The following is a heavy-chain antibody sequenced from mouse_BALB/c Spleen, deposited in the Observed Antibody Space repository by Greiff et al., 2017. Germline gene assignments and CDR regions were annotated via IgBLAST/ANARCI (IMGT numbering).Heavy chain of an antibody. CDR2: ISDGGSYT. V-gene: IGHV5-4*02. D-gene: IGHD1-1*01. CDR1: GFTFSDYY. J-gene: IGHJ4*01. CDR3: ARDRDYYGSFYAMDY. Sequence: DVKLVESGGGLVKPGGSLKLSCAASGFTFSDYYMYWVRQTPEKRLEWVATISDGGSYTYYPDSVKGRFTISRDNAKNNLYLQMSSLKSEDTAMYYCARDRDYYGSFYAMDYWGQGTSVTVSS.